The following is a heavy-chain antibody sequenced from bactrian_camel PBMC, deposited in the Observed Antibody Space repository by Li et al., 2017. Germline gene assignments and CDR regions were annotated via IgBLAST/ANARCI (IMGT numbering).Heavy chain of an antibody. Sequence: VQLVESGGGSVQTGGSLRLSCVVSGYRYGDNYVTWFRQGPGNGREGVAGIYTGGGDGHYADSVKGRFAIWQDNAKATVYLEINYLRPEDTAMYYCAADLLLMRPLEASEYKYWGQGTQVTVS. CDR2: IYTGGGDG. D-gene: IGHD8*01. CDR1: GYRYGDNY. V-gene: IGHV3S32*01. J-gene: IGHJ4*01. CDR3: AADLLLMRPLEASEYKY.